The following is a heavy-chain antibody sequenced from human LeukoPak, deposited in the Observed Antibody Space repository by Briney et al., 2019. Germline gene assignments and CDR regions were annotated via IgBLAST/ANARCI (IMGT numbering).Heavy chain of an antibody. CDR3: ARLKRRIAVAANPLFCYYMDV. Sequence: PSGTLSLTCLVSGDSITNNNFNWGWIRQSPGKGLQWIGSIHYSRDTQYSPSLERRLAISVDTSTSRLSLRLSSVTAADAAVYYCARLKRRIAVAANPLFCYYMDVWGKGTTVIVSS. D-gene: IGHD6-19*01. CDR2: IHYSRDT. J-gene: IGHJ6*03. V-gene: IGHV4-39*01. CDR1: GDSITNNNFN.